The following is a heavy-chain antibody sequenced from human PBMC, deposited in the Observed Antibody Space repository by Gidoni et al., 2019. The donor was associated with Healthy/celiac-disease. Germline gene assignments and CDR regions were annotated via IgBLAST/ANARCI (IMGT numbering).Heavy chain of an antibody. V-gene: IGHV3-21*01. J-gene: IGHJ1*01. CDR3: ARESTSIGDFQH. CDR1: GFTFSSYS. D-gene: IGHD3-10*01. CDR2: ISSSSSYI. Sequence: EVQLVESGGGLVKPGGSLRLSCAASGFTFSSYSMNWVRQAPGKGLEWVSSISSSSSYIYYADSVKGRFTISRDNAKNSLYLQMNSLRAEDTAVYYCARESTSIGDFQHWGQGTLVTVSS.